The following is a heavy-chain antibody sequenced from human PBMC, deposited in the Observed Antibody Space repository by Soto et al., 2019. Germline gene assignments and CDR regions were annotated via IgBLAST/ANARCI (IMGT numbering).Heavy chain of an antibody. CDR1: GFTFSTYA. D-gene: IGHD1-7*01. V-gene: IGHV3-23*01. Sequence: GGSLRLSCAASGFTFSTYALSWVRQPPGKGLEWVSAISANGQGIYYADSVRGRFTISRDNSKNTIFLHMDSLRAEDTAVYYCAKDRNYPRDQFHYWGQGTLVTVSS. J-gene: IGHJ4*02. CDR2: ISANGQGI. CDR3: AKDRNYPRDQFHY.